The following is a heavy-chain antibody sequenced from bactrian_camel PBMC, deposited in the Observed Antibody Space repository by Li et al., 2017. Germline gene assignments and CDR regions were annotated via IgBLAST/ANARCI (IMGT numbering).Heavy chain of an antibody. V-gene: IGHV3S55*01. CDR1: KFIFMGYC. Sequence: HVQLVESGGGSVQAGGSLRIACKVSKFIFMGYCAGWFRQAPGKEREVVAAIEMDGTLHYGYSIEGRFAISRDSAANTLYLQMNSLKPEDTGMYYCAAVPHDGIYSDYDPCPLSRPGGFWEYNVWGQGTQVTVS. D-gene: IGHD4*01. J-gene: IGHJ4*01. CDR2: IEMDGTL. CDR3: AAVPHDGIYSDYDPCPLSRPGGFWEYNV.